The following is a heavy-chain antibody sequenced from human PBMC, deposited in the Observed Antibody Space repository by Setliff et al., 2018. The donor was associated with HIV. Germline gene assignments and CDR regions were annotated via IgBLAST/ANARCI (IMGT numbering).Heavy chain of an antibody. CDR2: VDYSGST. CDR3: ARGNYDTSDYYTNFYYYYMDV. D-gene: IGHD3-22*01. Sequence: PSETLSLTCTVSGDSISTYYWSWVRKPPGKGLEWIGYVDYSGSTSYSPSLRGRVTMSVDPSKNQFSLKLNSVTAADTAIYYCARGNYDTSDYYTNFYYYYMDVWGKGTAVTVSS. J-gene: IGHJ6*03. CDR1: GDSISTYY. V-gene: IGHV4-59*12.